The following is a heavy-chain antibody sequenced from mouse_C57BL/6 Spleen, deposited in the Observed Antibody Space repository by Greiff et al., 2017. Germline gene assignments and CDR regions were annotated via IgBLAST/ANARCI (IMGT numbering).Heavy chain of an antibody. CDR3: ARDNDSNSYFDY. CDR2: INYDGSST. J-gene: IGHJ2*01. Sequence: DVQLVESEGGLVQPGSSMKLSCTASGFTFSDYYMAWVRQVPEKGLEWVANINYDGSSTYYLDSLKSRFIISRDNAKNILYLQMSSLKSEDTATYYCARDNDSNSYFDYWGQGTTLTVSS. D-gene: IGHD2-5*01. CDR1: GFTFSDYY. V-gene: IGHV5-16*01.